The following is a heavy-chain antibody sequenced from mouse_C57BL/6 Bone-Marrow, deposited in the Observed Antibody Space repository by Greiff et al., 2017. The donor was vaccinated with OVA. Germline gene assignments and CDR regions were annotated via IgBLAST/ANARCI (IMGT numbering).Heavy chain of an antibody. CDR3: ARQGLLYAMDY. Sequence: EVQGVESGGDLVKPGGSLKLSCAASGFTFSSSGMSWVRQTPDKRLEWVATISSGGSYTYYPASVKGRFTISRDNATNTLYLQMSSLKSEDTAMYYCARQGLLYAMDYWGQGTSVTVSS. CDR1: GFTFSSSG. V-gene: IGHV5-6*01. D-gene: IGHD1-1*02. CDR2: ISSGGSYT. J-gene: IGHJ4*01.